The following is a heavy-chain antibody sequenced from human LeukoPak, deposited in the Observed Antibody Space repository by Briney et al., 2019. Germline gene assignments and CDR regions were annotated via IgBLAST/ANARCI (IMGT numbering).Heavy chain of an antibody. V-gene: IGHV4-59*01. CDR3: SRGCRGLRSAYDM. Sequence: PETLSLTCAVSGGSISSDYWSWIRQPPGKGLEWIGYIYHSGSTNYNPSLKRRVIISLDTSKNQFSLKLSSVTAADTAVYYCSRGCRGLRSAYDMWGQGTMVTVSS. CDR2: IYHSGST. D-gene: IGHD5-12*01. J-gene: IGHJ3*02. CDR1: GGSISSDY.